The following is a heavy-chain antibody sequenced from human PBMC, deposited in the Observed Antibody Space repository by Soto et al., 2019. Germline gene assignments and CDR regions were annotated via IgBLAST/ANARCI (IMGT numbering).Heavy chain of an antibody. CDR3: ARPRYDGRGPPFDH. Sequence: SYGLHLVRKTPGKGLVWVSSINSEGDNTDYADSVKGRFIMSRDNAKNTLYLQMNSLRAEDTAVYFCARPRYDGRGPPFDHSGLGTLVTVPS. CDR1: SYG. CDR2: INSEGDNT. V-gene: IGHV3-74*01. D-gene: IGHD3-16*01. J-gene: IGHJ4*02.